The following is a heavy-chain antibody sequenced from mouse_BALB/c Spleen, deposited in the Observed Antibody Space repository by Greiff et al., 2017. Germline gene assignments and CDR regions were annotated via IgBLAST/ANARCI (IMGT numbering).Heavy chain of an antibody. CDR2: IYPGDGDT. D-gene: IGHD2-14*01. CDR3: ASYRYGRFAY. V-gene: IGHV1-82*01. CDR1: GYAFSSSW. Sequence: VQLQQSGPELVKPGASVKISCKASGYAFSSSWMNWVKQRPGQGLEWIGRIYPGDGDTNYNGKFKGKATLTADKSSSTAYMQLSSLTSVDSAVYFCASYRYGRFAYWGQGTLVTVSA. J-gene: IGHJ3*01.